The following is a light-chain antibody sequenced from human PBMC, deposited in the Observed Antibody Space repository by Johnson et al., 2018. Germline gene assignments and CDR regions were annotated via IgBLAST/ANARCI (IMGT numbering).Light chain of an antibody. CDR2: ENN. J-gene: IGLJ1*01. CDR3: GTWDSSLSAGNV. Sequence: QSVLTQPPPVSAAPGQKVTISCSGSSSNIGNNYVSWYQQLPGTAPTLLIYENNKRPSGIPDRFSGSKSGTSATLGITGLQTGDEADYYCGTWDSSLSAGNVFGTGTKVTVL. CDR1: SSNIGNNY. V-gene: IGLV1-51*02.